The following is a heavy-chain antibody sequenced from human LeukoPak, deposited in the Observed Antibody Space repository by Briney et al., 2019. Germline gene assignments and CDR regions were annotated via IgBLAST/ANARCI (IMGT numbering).Heavy chain of an antibody. CDR1: GGTFDNYA. V-gene: IGHV1-69*13. J-gene: IGHJ5*02. D-gene: IGHD3-10*01. CDR2: IIPIFGTT. Sequence: SVKVSCKASGGTFDNYAISWVRQVPGQGLEWMGGIIPIFGTTNFTQKFQGRVTITADESTSTAYMELSSLRSEDTAVYYCARFYGSGSYYNVDGWFDPWGQGTLVTVSS. CDR3: ARFYGSGSYYNVDGWFDP.